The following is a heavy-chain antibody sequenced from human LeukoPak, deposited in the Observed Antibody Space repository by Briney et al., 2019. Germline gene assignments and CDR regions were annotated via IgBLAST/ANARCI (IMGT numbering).Heavy chain of an antibody. CDR3: ARGSNDILTGYY. CDR1: GYTFTSYD. V-gene: IGHV1-8*01. Sequence: ASVKVSCKASGYTFTSYDINWVRQATGQGLEWMGWMNPNSGNTGYAQKFQGRVTMTRNTSISTAYMELSSLRSEDTAVYYCARGSNDILTGYYWGQGTLVTVSS. D-gene: IGHD3-9*01. J-gene: IGHJ4*02. CDR2: MNPNSGNT.